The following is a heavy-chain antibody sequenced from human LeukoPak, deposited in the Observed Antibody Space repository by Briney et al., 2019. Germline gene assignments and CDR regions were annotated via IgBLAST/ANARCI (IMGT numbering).Heavy chain of an antibody. D-gene: IGHD2-2*01. CDR1: GFTFSNDW. Sequence: GGSLRLSCAASGFTFSNDWMCWVRQAPGKGLEWVANINQDESKKYYADSVKGRFTISRDNAKNSLYLQMSSLTAEDTAIYYCARDHAYRADYWGQGTLVAVSS. V-gene: IGHV3-7*01. CDR2: INQDESKK. CDR3: ARDHAYRADY. J-gene: IGHJ4*02.